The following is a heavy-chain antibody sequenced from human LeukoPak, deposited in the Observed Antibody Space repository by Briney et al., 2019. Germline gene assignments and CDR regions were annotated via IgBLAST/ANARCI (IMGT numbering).Heavy chain of an antibody. V-gene: IGHV1-69*13. CDR2: IIPIFGTA. J-gene: IGHJ6*03. CDR1: GGTFSSYA. D-gene: IGHD3-10*01. CDR3: AGGSGSNYYYYYMDV. Sequence: ASVKVSCKASGGTFSSYAISWVRQAPGQGREWMGGIIPIFGTANYAQKFQGRVTITADESTSTAYMELSSLRSEDTAVYYCAGGSGSNYYYYYMDVCGKGTTVTISS.